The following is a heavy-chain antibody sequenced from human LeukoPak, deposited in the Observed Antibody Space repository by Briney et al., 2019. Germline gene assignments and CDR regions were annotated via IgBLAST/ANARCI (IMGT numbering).Heavy chain of an antibody. CDR3: ARRSYGSGSYSFDY. CDR1: VYTFTFYY. D-gene: IGHD3-10*01. CDR2: INPNSGGT. Sequence: GASVTVSFTSSVYTFTFYYMHWVRQAPGQGLEWRGWINPNSGGTNYAHKFQGRVTMTRDTSISTAYMELSRLRSDDTAVYYCARRSYGSGSYSFDYWGQGTLVTVSS. V-gene: IGHV1-2*07. J-gene: IGHJ4*02.